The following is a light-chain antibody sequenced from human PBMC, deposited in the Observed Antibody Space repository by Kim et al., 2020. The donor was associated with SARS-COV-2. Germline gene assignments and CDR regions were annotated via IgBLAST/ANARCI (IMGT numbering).Light chain of an antibody. CDR3: NSRDSSGNHVV. J-gene: IGLJ2*01. CDR1: SLRSYY. V-gene: IGLV3-19*01. Sequence: SSELTQDPAVSVALGQPVRITCQGDSLRSYYASWYQQKPGQAPVLVIYGKNNRPSGFPDRFSGSSSGNTASLTITGAPAEDEADYYCNSRDSSGNHVVFG. CDR2: GKN.